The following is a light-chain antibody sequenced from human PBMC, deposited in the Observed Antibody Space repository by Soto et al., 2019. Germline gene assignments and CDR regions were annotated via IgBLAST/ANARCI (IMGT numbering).Light chain of an antibody. J-gene: IGKJ4*01. V-gene: IGKV3-15*01. CDR1: QSVDSN. CDR2: GAS. Sequence: EILMTQSPATLSVSPGERATLSCRASQSVDSNLAWYQQKPGQAPRLLIYGASTRATGISARFSGSRSGPEFTLTINSLQSEDFAIYYCQRYNNWPLTFGGGTKV. CDR3: QRYNNWPLT.